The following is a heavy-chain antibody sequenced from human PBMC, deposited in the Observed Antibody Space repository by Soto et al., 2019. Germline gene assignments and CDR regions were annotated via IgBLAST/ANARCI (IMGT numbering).Heavy chain of an antibody. V-gene: IGHV1-2*02. J-gene: IGHJ4*02. CDR1: GYTFTGYF. CDR2: INPTSGGT. CDR3: ACLGGPSSPFDY. D-gene: IGHD3-16*01. Sequence: QVQLVQSGAEVKKPGASVRVSCKASGYTFTGYFMHWVRQAPGQGLEWMGWINPTSGGTNYAQKFQGRVTMTRDTSLSTAYMEMRRLRFDDTAVYYCACLGGPSSPFDYWGQGTLVTVSS.